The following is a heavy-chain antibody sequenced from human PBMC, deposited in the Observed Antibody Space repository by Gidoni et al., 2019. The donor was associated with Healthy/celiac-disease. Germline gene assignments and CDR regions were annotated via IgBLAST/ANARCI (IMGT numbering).Heavy chain of an antibody. CDR3: ARRLEGYFDL. CDR2: IYYSGST. J-gene: IGHJ2*01. Sequence: QPQLHESGPGLVKPSATLCLTCTVSGGSISRSSYYGGRIRQPQGQGLEWSGSIYYSGSTYYKPSLKSRVTITVDTSKNQCSMKLSSVTAADTDVYYCARRLEGYFDLWGRGTLVTVSS. D-gene: IGHD5-12*01. CDR1: GGSISRSSYY. V-gene: IGHV4-39*01.